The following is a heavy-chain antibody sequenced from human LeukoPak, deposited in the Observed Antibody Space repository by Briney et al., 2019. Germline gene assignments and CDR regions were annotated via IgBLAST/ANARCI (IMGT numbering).Heavy chain of an antibody. CDR2: IYTSGST. D-gene: IGHD3-10*01. CDR1: GGSISSGSYY. V-gene: IGHV4-61*02. J-gene: IGHJ5*02. CDR3: ARDVSYYYGSGSPNWFDP. Sequence: SETLSLTCTVSGGSISSGSYYWSWIRQPAGKGLEWIGRIYTSGSTNYNPSLKSRVTISVDTSKNQFSLKLSSVTAADTAVYYCARDVSYYYGSGSPNWFDPWGQGTLVTVSS.